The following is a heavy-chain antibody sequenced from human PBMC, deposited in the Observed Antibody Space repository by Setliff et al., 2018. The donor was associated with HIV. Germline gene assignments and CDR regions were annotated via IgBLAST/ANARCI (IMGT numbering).Heavy chain of an antibody. Sequence: GSLRLSCAASGFSFSNYAMTWVRQAPGKGLEWISYISRSGSSIYYADSVKGRFTISRDNAKNSLYLQMTSLRAEDTAVYYCVKRAAAAATDWGQGTLVTVSS. V-gene: IGHV3-48*04. D-gene: IGHD6-13*01. CDR3: VKRAAAAATD. J-gene: IGHJ4*02. CDR1: GFSFSNYA. CDR2: ISRSGSSI.